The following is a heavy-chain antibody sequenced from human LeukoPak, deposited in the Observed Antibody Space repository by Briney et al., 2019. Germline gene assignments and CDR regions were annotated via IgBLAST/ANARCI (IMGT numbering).Heavy chain of an antibody. CDR1: GFTFSSYG. D-gene: IGHD6-19*01. CDR3: AKELIRAVAGTYNY. V-gene: IGHV3-30*02. CDR2: IRYDGSNK. J-gene: IGHJ4*02. Sequence: GGSLRLPCAASGFTFSSYGMHWVRQAPGKGLEWVAFIRYDGSNKYYADSVKGRFTISRDNSKNTLYLQMNSLRAEDTAVYYCAKELIRAVAGTYNYWGQGTLVTVSS.